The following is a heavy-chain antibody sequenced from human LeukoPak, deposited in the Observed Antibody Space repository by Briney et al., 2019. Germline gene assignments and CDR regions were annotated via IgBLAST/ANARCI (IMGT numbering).Heavy chain of an antibody. J-gene: IGHJ4*02. CDR3: ARGRGNSGYDWPYFDF. CDR1: GYDFTNYA. Sequence: ASVKVSRKASGYDFTNYAIHWVRQAPGQRLEWMGWINAGNGDTKYSQKFQGRVTLTRDTSANTAYMELSSLRSEDTAVYYCARGRGNSGYDWPYFDFWGQGTLVTVSS. D-gene: IGHD5-12*01. CDR2: INAGNGDT. V-gene: IGHV1-3*01.